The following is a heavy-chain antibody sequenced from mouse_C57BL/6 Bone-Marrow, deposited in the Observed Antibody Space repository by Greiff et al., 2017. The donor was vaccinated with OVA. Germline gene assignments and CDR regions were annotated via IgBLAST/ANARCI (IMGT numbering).Heavy chain of an antibody. CDR1: GYSITSDY. Sequence: EVQLVESGPGLAKPSQTLSLTCSVTGYSITSDYWNWIRKFPGNKLEYMGYISYSGSTYYNPSLKSRISITRDTSKNQYYLQLNSVTTEDTATYYCARSIYYYGSSYDWYFDVWGTGTTVTVSS. D-gene: IGHD1-1*01. V-gene: IGHV3-8*01. CDR2: ISYSGST. J-gene: IGHJ1*03. CDR3: ARSIYYYGSSYDWYFDV.